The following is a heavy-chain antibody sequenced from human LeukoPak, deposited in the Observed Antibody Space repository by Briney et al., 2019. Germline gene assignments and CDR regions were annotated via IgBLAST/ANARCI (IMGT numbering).Heavy chain of an antibody. Sequence: SGPTLANPTQTLTLTCTFSGFSLSTSGMRVSWIRQPPGKALEWLARIDWDDDKFYSTSLMTRLTISKDTSKNQVVLTMTNMAPVDTATYYCARMGFSGSSLLVDYWGQGTLVTVSS. CDR3: ARMGFSGSSLLVDY. D-gene: IGHD3-10*01. CDR2: IDWDDDK. CDR1: GFSLSTSGMR. J-gene: IGHJ4*02. V-gene: IGHV2-70*04.